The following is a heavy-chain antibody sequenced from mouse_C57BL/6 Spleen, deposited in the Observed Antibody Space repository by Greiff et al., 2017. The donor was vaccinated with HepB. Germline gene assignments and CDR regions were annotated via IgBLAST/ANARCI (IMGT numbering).Heavy chain of an antibody. CDR2: IYPGDGDT. V-gene: IGHV1-82*01. CDR1: GYAFSSSW. D-gene: IGHD1-1*01. Sequence: QVQLKESGPELVKPGASVKISCKASGYAFSSSWMNWVKQRPGKGLEWIGRIYPGDGDTNYNGKFKGKATLTADKSSSTAYMQLSSLTSEDSAVYFCARGESYYDWYFDVWGTGTTVTVSS. CDR3: ARGESYYDWYFDV. J-gene: IGHJ1*03.